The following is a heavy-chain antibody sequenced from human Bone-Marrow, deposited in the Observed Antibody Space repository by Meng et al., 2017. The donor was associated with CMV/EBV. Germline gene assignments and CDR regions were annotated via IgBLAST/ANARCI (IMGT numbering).Heavy chain of an antibody. CDR3: AKTKARNFWSGYHDY. CDR1: GFTFSDYG. Sequence: GGSLRLSCAASGFTFSDYGMTWVRQAPGKGLEWVSFISNRGGSTNYADSVKGRFTISRDNSKNTLHLLMDRLRVEDTAVYYCAKTKARNFWSGYHDYWVQGAQVTVSS. CDR2: ISNRGGST. V-gene: IGHV3-23*01. J-gene: IGHJ4*02. D-gene: IGHD3-3*01.